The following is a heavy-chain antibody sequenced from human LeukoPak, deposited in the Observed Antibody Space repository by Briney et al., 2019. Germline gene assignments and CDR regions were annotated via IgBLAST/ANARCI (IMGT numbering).Heavy chain of an antibody. V-gene: IGHV1-18*01. J-gene: IGHJ6*02. CDR3: ARDCEYSSGCHDGMDV. CDR1: GYTFTSYG. Sequence: ASVKVSCKASGYTFTSYGISWVRRAPGQGLEWMGWISADNGNTNYAQKLQGRVTMTTDTATSTAYMELRSLRSDDTAVYYCARDCEYSSGCHDGMDVWGQGTPVTVSS. D-gene: IGHD6-19*01. CDR2: ISADNGNT.